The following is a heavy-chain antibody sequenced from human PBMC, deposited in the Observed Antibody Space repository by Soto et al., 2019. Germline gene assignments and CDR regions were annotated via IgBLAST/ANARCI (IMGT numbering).Heavy chain of an antibody. V-gene: IGHV3-23*01. D-gene: IGHD1-1*01. Sequence: GGSLRLSCAASGFTFSDYYMSWIRQAPGKGLEWVSVIRSSGDRTYYADSVKGRFTISRDNSKNTLYMQMNSLRAEDTAVYYCAKQQGPGTPYYYAMDVWGQGTTVTVSS. CDR1: GFTFSDYY. J-gene: IGHJ6*02. CDR2: IRSSGDRT. CDR3: AKQQGPGTPYYYAMDV.